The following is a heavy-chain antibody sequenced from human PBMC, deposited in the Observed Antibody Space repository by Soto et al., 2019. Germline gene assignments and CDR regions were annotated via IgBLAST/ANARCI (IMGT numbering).Heavy chain of an antibody. CDR2: ISIGSRTI. CDR1: GFTFRNYK. J-gene: IGHJ3*02. V-gene: IGHV3-48*02. D-gene: IGHD2-2*01. Sequence: PGGSLRLSCEASGFTFRNYKMNWVRQAPGKGLEWVSQISIGSRTIYYADSVKGRFTISRDNAKNSLYLQMNGLRDGDTAVYYCARDQRNARSNDAFDIWGQGTMVTVSS. CDR3: ARDQRNARSNDAFDI.